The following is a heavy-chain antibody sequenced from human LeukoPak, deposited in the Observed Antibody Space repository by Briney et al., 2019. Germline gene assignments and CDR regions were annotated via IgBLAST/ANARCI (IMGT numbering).Heavy chain of an antibody. CDR3: AKDRPTYSGWFDP. CDR2: VSTDGSST. CDR1: GFTFSSFS. V-gene: IGHV3-23*01. Sequence: GGSLRLSCAASGFTFSSFSMNWVRQAPGKGLEWVSTVSTDGSSTYYADSVKGRFTISRDNSKNTLYLQMNSLRAEDTAVYYCAKDRPTYSGWFDPWGQGTLVTVSS. J-gene: IGHJ5*02. D-gene: IGHD2-21*01.